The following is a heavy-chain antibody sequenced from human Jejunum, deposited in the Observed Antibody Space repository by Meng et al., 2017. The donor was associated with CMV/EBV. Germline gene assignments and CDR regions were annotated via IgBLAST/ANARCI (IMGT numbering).Heavy chain of an antibody. V-gene: IGHV3-21*01. CDR1: ECSFSSHN. Sequence: ECSFSSHNMNWGRQAPGKGLEWVASISATSTYIYYADPVKGRFTISRDNAKNSLYLQMNSLRVEDTAVYYCANQMPWNYYHGMDLWGQGTTVTVSS. CDR2: ISATSTYI. J-gene: IGHJ6*02. CDR3: ANQMPWNYYHGMDL. D-gene: IGHD1-7*01.